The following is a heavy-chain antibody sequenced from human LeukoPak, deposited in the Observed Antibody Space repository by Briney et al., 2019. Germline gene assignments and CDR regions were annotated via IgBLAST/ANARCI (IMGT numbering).Heavy chain of an antibody. CDR2: IYYSGST. D-gene: IGHD3-16*02. CDR1: GGSISSYY. Sequence: SETLSLTCTVSGGSISSYYWSWIRQPPGRGLEWIGYIYYSGSTNYNPSLKSRVTKSVDTSKNQFSLKLSSVTAADTAVYYCAGAVYRTPIENDYWGQGTLVTVSS. V-gene: IGHV4-59*08. J-gene: IGHJ4*02. CDR3: AGAVYRTPIENDY.